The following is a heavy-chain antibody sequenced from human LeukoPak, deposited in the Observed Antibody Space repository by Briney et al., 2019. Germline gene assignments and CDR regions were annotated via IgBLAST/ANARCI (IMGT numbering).Heavy chain of an antibody. D-gene: IGHD1-7*01. J-gene: IGHJ4*02. CDR2: IYYSGST. CDR3: ARIYGNFQNYYDY. V-gene: IGHV4-39*07. Sequence: PSETLSLTCTVSGSSISSSSYYWGWIRQPPGKGLEWIGSIYYSGSTYYNPSLKSRATISVDMSENQFSLKLRSVTAADTAVYFCARIYGNFQNYYDYWGQGTLVTVSS. CDR1: GSSISSSSYY.